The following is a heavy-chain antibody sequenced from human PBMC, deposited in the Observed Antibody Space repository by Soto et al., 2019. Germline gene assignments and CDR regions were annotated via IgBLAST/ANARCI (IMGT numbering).Heavy chain of an antibody. D-gene: IGHD6-19*01. J-gene: IGHJ3*02. V-gene: IGHV4-31*03. CDR2: IYYSGST. Sequence: QVQLQESGPGLVKPSQTLSLTCTVSGGSISSGGYYWSWIRQHPGKGLEWIGYIYYSGSTYYNPSLQSRVTISVDTSKNQFSLKLGSVAGADKAVYYWARGRGGYSSGWGDAFDIWGQGTKVTVSS. CDR1: GGSISSGGYY. CDR3: ARGRGGYSSGWGDAFDI.